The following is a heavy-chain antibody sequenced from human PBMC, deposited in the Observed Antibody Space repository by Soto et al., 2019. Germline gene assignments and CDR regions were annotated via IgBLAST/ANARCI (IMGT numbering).Heavy chain of an antibody. J-gene: IGHJ6*02. CDR1: GGSISSGGYY. D-gene: IGHD3-10*01. CDR2: IYYSGST. CDR3: ARAGVGVSYGMDV. V-gene: IGHV4-31*03. Sequence: QVQLQESGPGLVKPSQTLSLTCTVSGGSISSGGYYWSWIRQHPGKGLEWIGYIYYSGSTYYNPSLTSRVTISVDTSKNQFSLKLSSVTAADTAVYYCARAGVGVSYGMDVWGQGTTVTVSS.